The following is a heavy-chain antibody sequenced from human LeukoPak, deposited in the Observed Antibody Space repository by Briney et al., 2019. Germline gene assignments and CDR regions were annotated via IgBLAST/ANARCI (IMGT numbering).Heavy chain of an antibody. Sequence: SETLSLTCTVSGGSISSYYWSWIRQPPGKGLEWIGDIYYSGSTNDNPSLKSRVTISVDTSKNQFSLKLSSVTAADTAVYYCARQRYYYDSSGYHDAFDIWRKGTMVTVPS. V-gene: IGHV4-59*08. J-gene: IGHJ3*02. CDR3: ARQRYYYDSSGYHDAFDI. CDR2: IYYSGST. D-gene: IGHD3-22*01. CDR1: GGSISSYY.